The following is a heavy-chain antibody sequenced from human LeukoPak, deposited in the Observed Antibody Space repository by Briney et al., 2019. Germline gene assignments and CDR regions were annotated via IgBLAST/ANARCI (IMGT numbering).Heavy chain of an antibody. V-gene: IGHV5-51*01. Sequence: GESLKISCKGSGYSFTTYWIAWVRQMPGKGLEWMGIIYPGDSDTRYSPSFQGQVTISADKSISTAYLQWSSLKAPDTAMYYCARGSDCISPSCYAVFDYWGQGTLVTVSS. D-gene: IGHD2-2*01. CDR2: IYPGDSDT. CDR1: GYSFTTYW. J-gene: IGHJ4*02. CDR3: ARGSDCISPSCYAVFDY.